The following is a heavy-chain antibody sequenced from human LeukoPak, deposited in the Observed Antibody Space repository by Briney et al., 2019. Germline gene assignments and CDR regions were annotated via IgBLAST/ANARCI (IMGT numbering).Heavy chain of an antibody. J-gene: IGHJ3*02. CDR3: ARDLRWPRGHSSGPRNAFDI. D-gene: IGHD6-19*01. V-gene: IGHV6-1*01. CDR2: TYYRSKWYN. Sequence: SQTLSLTCAISGDSVSSNSAAWNWIRQSPSRGLEWLGRTYYRSKWYNDYAVSVKSRITINPDTSKNQFSLQLNSVTPEDTAVYYCARDLRWPRGHSSGPRNAFDIWGQGTMVTVSS. CDR1: GDSVSSNSAA.